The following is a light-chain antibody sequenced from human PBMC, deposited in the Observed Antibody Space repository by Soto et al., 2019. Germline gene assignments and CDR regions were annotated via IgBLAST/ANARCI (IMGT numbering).Light chain of an antibody. J-gene: IGKJ1*01. V-gene: IGKV3-11*01. CDR3: QQRSKWRT. Sequence: EIVLTQSPDTLSLSPWERATLSCRASQSFSGHLAWYQQKPGQAPRLLIYDASKRATGIPARFSGSGFGTDYTLTISSLEPEDFAVYYCQQRSKWRTFGQGTKVDIK. CDR1: QSFSGH. CDR2: DAS.